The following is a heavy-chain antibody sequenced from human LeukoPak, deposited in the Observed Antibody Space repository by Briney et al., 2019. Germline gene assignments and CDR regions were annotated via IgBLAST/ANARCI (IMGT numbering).Heavy chain of an antibody. CDR1: GGSISSSY. CDR3: AREGRGYSYGAFDY. CDR2: IYYSGST. Sequence: PSETLSVTCTVSGGSISSSYWSWIRQPPGKRLEWIGYIYYSGSTNYNPSLKSRVTISVDTSKNQFSLKLSSVTAADTAVYYCAREGRGYSYGAFDYWGHGTLVTVSS. D-gene: IGHD5-18*01. J-gene: IGHJ4*01. V-gene: IGHV4-59*01.